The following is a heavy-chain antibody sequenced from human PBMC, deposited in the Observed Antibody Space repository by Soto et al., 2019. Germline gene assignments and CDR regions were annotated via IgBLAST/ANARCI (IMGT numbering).Heavy chain of an antibody. CDR3: TRVKLYDTIPKPGMDV. CDR2: IKNKANSYTT. D-gene: IGHD3-22*01. V-gene: IGHV3-72*01. Sequence: EMQLVESGGGLVQPGGSLRLSCVASGFTFSDHYMDWVRQAPGKRLEWVGRIKNKANSYTTEYAASVKGRFTISRDDSKNSLYLQMNSLKTEDTAVYYCTRVKLYDTIPKPGMDVWGQGTTVTVSS. CDR1: GFTFSDHY. J-gene: IGHJ6*02.